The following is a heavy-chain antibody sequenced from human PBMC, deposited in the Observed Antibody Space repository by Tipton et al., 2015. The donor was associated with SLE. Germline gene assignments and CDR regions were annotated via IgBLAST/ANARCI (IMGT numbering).Heavy chain of an antibody. CDR2: INSDGSST. J-gene: IGHJ3*02. D-gene: IGHD5-12*01. CDR1: GFSFSDYW. Sequence: GSLRLSCAASGFSFSDYWMHWVRQTPGKGLVWVSRINSDGSSTVYADSVKGRFTISRDNAKNTLYLQMNSLRAEDTAVYYCAWVRDAFDIWGQGTMVTVSS. V-gene: IGHV3-74*01. CDR3: AWVRDAFDI.